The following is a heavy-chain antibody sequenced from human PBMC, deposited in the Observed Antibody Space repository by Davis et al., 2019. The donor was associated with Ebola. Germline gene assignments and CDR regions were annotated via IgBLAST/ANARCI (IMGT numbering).Heavy chain of an antibody. V-gene: IGHV4-59*01. J-gene: IGHJ3*02. Sequence: SETLSLTCSVSGASISSYYWSWIRQPPGKGLEWIGYIYYSGSTNYNPSLKSRVTISVDTSKNQFSLKLSSVTAADTAVYYCAREGSSSWNDAFDIWGQGTMVTVSS. CDR1: GASISSYY. CDR3: AREGSSSWNDAFDI. CDR2: IYYSGST. D-gene: IGHD6-13*01.